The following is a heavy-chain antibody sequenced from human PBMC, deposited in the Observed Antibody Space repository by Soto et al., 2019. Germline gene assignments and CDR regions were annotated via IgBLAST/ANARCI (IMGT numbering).Heavy chain of an antibody. J-gene: IGHJ6*02. V-gene: IGHV1-46*01. CDR3: ARDISRRQTYFGMDV. D-gene: IGHD2-21*01. CDR1: GYRFISYY. Sequence: QVHLVQSGAEVKKPGASVKVSCRASGYRFISYYVHWVRQAPGQGLEWIAVLNPANGRTTHAETFHGRITITTDTSTSTVFMELSSLRSEDTAVYFCARDISRRQTYFGMDVWGQGTTVTVSS. CDR2: LNPANGRT.